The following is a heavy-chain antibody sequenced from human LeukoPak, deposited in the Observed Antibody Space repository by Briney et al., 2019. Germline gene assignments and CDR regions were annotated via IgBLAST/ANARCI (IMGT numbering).Heavy chain of an antibody. D-gene: IGHD4-17*01. CDR2: IKEDGSEK. CDR3: ARDAGYGDCDY. J-gene: IGHJ4*02. Sequence: GGSLRLSCAASGFTFSSSWMSWVRQPPGNGLEWVANIKEDGSEKEYVDSVKGRFTISRDNAKDSLYLQMNSLRAEDTAVFYCARDAGYGDCDYWGQGTLVSVS. CDR1: GFTFSSSW. V-gene: IGHV3-7*03.